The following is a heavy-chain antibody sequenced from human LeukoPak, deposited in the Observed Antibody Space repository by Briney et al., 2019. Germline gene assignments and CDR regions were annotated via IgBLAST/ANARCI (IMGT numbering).Heavy chain of an antibody. CDR3: AREQPGVYFDY. CDR2: ISSSSSYI. CDR1: GFTFSSYS. Sequence: GGSLRLSCAASGFTFSSYSMNWVRQAPGKGLEWVSSISSSSSYIYYADSVKGRFTISRDNSKNTLYLQMNSLRAEDTTVYYCAREQPGVYFDYWGQGTLVTVSS. V-gene: IGHV3-21*01. J-gene: IGHJ4*02. D-gene: IGHD3-10*01.